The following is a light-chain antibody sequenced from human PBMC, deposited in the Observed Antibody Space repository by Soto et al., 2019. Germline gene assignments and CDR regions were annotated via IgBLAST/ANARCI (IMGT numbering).Light chain of an antibody. Sequence: QSALTQPASVSGSPGQSITISCTGTSSDIGGYNYVSWYQHHPGKGPKLLIFEVGNRPSGISLRFSGSKSGNTASLTISGLQAEDEADYYCSSYTTTDALGVFGTGTKVTVL. V-gene: IGLV2-14*01. CDR2: EVG. CDR3: SSYTTTDALGV. J-gene: IGLJ1*01. CDR1: SSDIGGYNY.